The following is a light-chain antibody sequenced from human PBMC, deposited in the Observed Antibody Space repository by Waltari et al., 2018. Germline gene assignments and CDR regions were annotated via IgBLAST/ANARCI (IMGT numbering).Light chain of an antibody. CDR1: SSDVGGYNY. Sequence: QSALTQPASVSGSPGQSTTISCTGTSSDVGGYNYVFWYQHHPGKAPKLMIYDVSYRPSGVSNRFSGSKSGNTASLTISGLQAEDEADYYCASYTSSSAWVFGGGTKLTVL. V-gene: IGLV2-14*03. J-gene: IGLJ3*02. CDR2: DVS. CDR3: ASYTSSSAWV.